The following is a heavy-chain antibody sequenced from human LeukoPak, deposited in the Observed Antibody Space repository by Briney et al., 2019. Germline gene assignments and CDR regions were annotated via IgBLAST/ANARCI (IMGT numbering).Heavy chain of an antibody. CDR2: ISAYNGNT. V-gene: IGHV1-18*01. D-gene: IGHD3-22*01. CDR1: GYTFDNYG. Sequence: ASVKVSCKASGYTFDNYGISWVRLAPGPGLEWLGWISAYNGNTNYAQHPQGRVTMTTDTSTSTAYMELRSLRSDDTAVYYCARGTMIVVDPADYWGQGTLVTVSS. J-gene: IGHJ4*02. CDR3: ARGTMIVVDPADY.